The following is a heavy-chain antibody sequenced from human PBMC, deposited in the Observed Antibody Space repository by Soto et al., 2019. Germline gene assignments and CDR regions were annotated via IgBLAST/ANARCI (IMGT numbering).Heavy chain of an antibody. CDR1: GGSISSGGYY. Sequence: SETLSLTCTVSGGSISSGGYYWSWIRQHPGKGLEWIGYIYYSGSTYYNPSLKSRVTISVDTSKNQFSLKLSSVTAADTAVYYCARVSFRGRFEEYYFDYWGQGTLVTVSS. CDR2: IYYSGST. J-gene: IGHJ4*02. D-gene: IGHD3-3*01. CDR3: ARVSFRGRFEEYYFDY. V-gene: IGHV4-31*03.